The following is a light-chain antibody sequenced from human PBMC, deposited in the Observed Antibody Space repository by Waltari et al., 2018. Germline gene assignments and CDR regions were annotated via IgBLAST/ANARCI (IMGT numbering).Light chain of an antibody. V-gene: IGLV2-14*01. CDR2: DVS. J-gene: IGLJ1*01. CDR3: TSHASGSTLYV. CDR1: RSDIRAYNY. Sequence: QSALTQPASVSGSPGQSITTSCTGTRSDIRAYNYVSWYQQHPGKAPKLMISDVSNRPSGVSNRFSGSKSGNTASLTISGLQAEDEADYYCTSHASGSTLYVFGTGTRVTVL.